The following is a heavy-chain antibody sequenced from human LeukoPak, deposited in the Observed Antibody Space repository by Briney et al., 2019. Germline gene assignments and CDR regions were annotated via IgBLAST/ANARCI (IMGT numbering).Heavy chain of an antibody. J-gene: IGHJ4*02. Sequence: GASVTVSFKASGCTFTSYVISWVRQAPGQGGEWMGWISAYNGNTNYAQKLQGRVTMTTDTSTSTAYMELRSLRSDDTAVYYCARGRAKEAYFDYWAREPWSPSPQ. CDR2: ISAYNGNT. CDR3: ARGRAKEAYFDY. D-gene: IGHD1-26*01. CDR1: GCTFTSYV. V-gene: IGHV1-18*01.